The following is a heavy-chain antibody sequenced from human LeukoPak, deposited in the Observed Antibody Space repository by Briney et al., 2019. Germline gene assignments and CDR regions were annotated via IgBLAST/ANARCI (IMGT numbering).Heavy chain of an antibody. Sequence: SVKVSCKASGGTFSSYAISWVRQAPGRGLEWMGGIIPIFGTANYAQKFQGRVTITADESTSTAYMELSSLRSEDTAVYYCAVGGILYKNLDGWGQGTLVTVSS. CDR1: GGTFSSYA. CDR3: AVGGILYKNLDG. J-gene: IGHJ4*02. CDR2: IIPIFGTA. V-gene: IGHV1-69*01. D-gene: IGHD2-15*01.